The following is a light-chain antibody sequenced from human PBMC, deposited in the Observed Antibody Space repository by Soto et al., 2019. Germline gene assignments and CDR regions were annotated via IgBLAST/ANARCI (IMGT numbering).Light chain of an antibody. CDR2: GAS. CDR3: QQYDNSAEIT. J-gene: IGKJ5*01. Sequence: EIVLTQSPGTLSLSPGERATLACRASQSVSSSYLAWYQQKPGQAPRLLIYGASSRATGIPDRFSGSGSGTDFTLTISRLEPEYSSVYYCQQYDNSAEITFGQGTRLEIK. V-gene: IGKV3-20*01. CDR1: QSVSSSY.